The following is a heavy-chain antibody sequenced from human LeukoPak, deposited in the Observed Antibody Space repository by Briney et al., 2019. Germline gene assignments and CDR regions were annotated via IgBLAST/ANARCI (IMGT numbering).Heavy chain of an antibody. CDR1: GFTFRSYS. Sequence: PGGSLRLSCVASGFTFRSYSMNWVRQAPGKGLEWVSSISSSSSNIYYADSVKGRFTISRDNAKNSLYLQMNSLRAEDMAVYYCASTEYSPWYSFDYWGQGTLVTVSS. V-gene: IGHV3-21*01. D-gene: IGHD6-6*01. J-gene: IGHJ4*02. CDR2: ISSSSSNI. CDR3: ASTEYSPWYSFDY.